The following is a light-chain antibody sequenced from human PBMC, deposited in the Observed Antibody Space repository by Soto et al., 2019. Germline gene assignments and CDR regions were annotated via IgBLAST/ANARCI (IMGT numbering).Light chain of an antibody. CDR2: QVS. CDR1: QSLVYSDGNTY. J-gene: IGKJ1*01. CDR3: IQFSHFPRT. V-gene: IGKV2-24*01. Sequence: VLTQTPLSSPVTLGQPASISCRSSQSLVYSDGNTYLSWLQQRPGQPPRLLIYQVSNRFSGVPDRGSGSGAGTDFTLKISRVEAEDVGVYSCIQFSHFPRTFGQGTKVEIK.